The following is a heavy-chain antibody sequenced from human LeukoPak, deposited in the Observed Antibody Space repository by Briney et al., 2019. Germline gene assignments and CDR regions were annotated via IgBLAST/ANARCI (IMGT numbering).Heavy chain of an antibody. CDR3: ASLYDDWNSGFDY. J-gene: IGHJ4*02. CDR2: INPNSGGT. Sequence: ASVKVSCKASGYAFTGYYMHWVRLAPGQGLEWMGWINPNSGGTNYAQKFQGRVTMTRDTSISTAYMELSRLRSDDTAVYYCASLYDDWNSGFDYWGQGPRSPSPQ. V-gene: IGHV1-2*02. D-gene: IGHD1-7*01. CDR1: GYAFTGYY.